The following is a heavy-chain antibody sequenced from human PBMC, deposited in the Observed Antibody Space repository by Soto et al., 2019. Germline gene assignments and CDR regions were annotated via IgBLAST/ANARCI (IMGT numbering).Heavy chain of an antibody. D-gene: IGHD6-13*01. CDR1: GVTFSSYA. Sequence: SLKVSCKTSGVTFSSYAISWVRQAPGQGLEWMGGIIPIFGTANYAQKFQGRVTITADESTSTAYMELSSLRSEDTAVYYCARAYVGDLYSSSWYYYGMDVWGQGTTVTVSS. J-gene: IGHJ6*02. CDR3: ARAYVGDLYSSSWYYYGMDV. V-gene: IGHV1-69*13. CDR2: IIPIFGTA.